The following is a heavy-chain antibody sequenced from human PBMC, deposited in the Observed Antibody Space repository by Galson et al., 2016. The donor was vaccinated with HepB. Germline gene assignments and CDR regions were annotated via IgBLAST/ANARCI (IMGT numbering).Heavy chain of an antibody. D-gene: IGHD3-3*01. CDR1: GFTFSTYS. CDR2: ISSGSSTT. CDR3: TRGFWSGYSDSYDI. J-gene: IGHJ3*02. V-gene: IGHV3-48*02. Sequence: SLRLSCAASGFTFSTYSMNWVRQAPGKGLEWVSYISSGSSTTYYADSVKGRFTISRDNAKNSLYLQMNSLRDEDTAVYYCTRGFWSGYSDSYDIWGQGTMVTVSS.